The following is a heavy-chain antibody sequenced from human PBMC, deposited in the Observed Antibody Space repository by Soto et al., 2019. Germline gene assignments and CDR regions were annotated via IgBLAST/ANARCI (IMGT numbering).Heavy chain of an antibody. CDR1: GFTFNNYG. D-gene: IGHD3-22*01. CDR3: ARGFFFCFGHYRNPHAFDS. Sequence: PGGSLRLSCAASGFTFNNYGMNWVRQAPGKGLEWISFLSSSSITIFYADSVKGRFTISRDHAKNALYLRMTGLKDDDTAVYFCARGFFFCFGHYRNPHAFDSGAQGTTVPVSS. J-gene: IGHJ6*02. CDR2: LSSSSITI. V-gene: IGHV3-48*02.